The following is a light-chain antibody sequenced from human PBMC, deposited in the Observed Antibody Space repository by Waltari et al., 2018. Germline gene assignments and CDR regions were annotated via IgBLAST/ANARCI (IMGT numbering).Light chain of an antibody. V-gene: IGKV4-1*01. CDR3: QQYFNSPIA. CDR1: QSILYTSNDKNY. Sequence: DIVMTQSPDSPLVSLGETATISCHPSQSILYTSNDKNYLAWYQQKAGQPPRLLVHWASIRESGVPDRFRGSGSGTDFTLTISNLQPEDVAFYWCQQYFNSPIAFGQGTRLEIK. J-gene: IGKJ5*01. CDR2: WAS.